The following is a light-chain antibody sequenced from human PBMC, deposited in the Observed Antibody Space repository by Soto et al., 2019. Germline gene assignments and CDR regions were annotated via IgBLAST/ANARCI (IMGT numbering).Light chain of an antibody. Sequence: SVLTQPPSASGSPGQSVTISCTRTSGDVGGYDYVSWYQQHPGKAPKLMIYEVTKRPLGVPDRFSGSKSGNTASLTVSGLQAEDESDYYCSSYAGSDNPYVFGTGTKVTVL. CDR2: EVT. CDR1: SGDVGGYDY. CDR3: SSYAGSDNPYV. V-gene: IGLV2-8*01. J-gene: IGLJ1*01.